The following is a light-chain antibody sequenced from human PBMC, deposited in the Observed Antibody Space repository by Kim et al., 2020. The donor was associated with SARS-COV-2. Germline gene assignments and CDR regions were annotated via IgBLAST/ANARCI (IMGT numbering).Light chain of an antibody. J-gene: IGLJ2*01. Sequence: SSELTQDPAVSVALGQTVRITCQGDSLRSYYASWYQQKPGQAPVLVIYGKNNRPSGIPDRFSGSSSGNTASLTITGAQAVDEADYYCNSRDSSGNHAVFG. CDR2: GKN. CDR1: SLRSYY. V-gene: IGLV3-19*01. CDR3: NSRDSSGNHAV.